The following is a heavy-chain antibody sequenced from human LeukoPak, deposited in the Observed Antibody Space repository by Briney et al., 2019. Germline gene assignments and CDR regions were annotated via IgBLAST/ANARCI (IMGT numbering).Heavy chain of an antibody. V-gene: IGHV5-51*01. CDR2: IHPGDSDT. Sequence: GESLKISCKGSGYSFTTYWIAWVRQMPGKGPEWMGFIHPGDSDTRYSPSFQGQVTISADKSISTAYLQWSSLKASDTAMYYCARHLGTAMVSPLGYWGQGTLVTVSS. CDR1: GYSFTTYW. CDR3: ARHLGTAMVSPLGY. D-gene: IGHD5-18*01. J-gene: IGHJ4*02.